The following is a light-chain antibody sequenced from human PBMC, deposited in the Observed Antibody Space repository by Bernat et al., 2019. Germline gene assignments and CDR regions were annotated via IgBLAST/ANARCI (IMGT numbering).Light chain of an antibody. CDR2: GDT. CDR3: QSYDSSHSGSV. J-gene: IGLJ1*01. CDR1: SSSIGAGYD. V-gene: IGLV1-40*01. Sequence: QSVLTQPPSVSGAPGQRVTISCTGSSSSIGAGYDVHWYQHLPGTAPKLLIYGDTNRPSGVPDRFSGSKSGTSASLAITGLRAEDEADYYGQSYDSSHSGSVFGSGTKVTVL.